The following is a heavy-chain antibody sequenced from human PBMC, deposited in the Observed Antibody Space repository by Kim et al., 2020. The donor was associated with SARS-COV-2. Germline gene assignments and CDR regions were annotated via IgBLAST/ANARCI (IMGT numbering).Heavy chain of an antibody. CDR1: GSTFRNYA. V-gene: IGHV3-23*01. CDR3: AKGPSTVVTPADY. D-gene: IGHD4-17*01. Sequence: GGSLRLSCAASGSTFRNYAMNWVRQAPGKGLEWVSSITSSGGNTYYADSVKGRFTISRDNSKNTLYLQMNSLRDEDTALYYCAKGPSTVVTPADYWGQGTLVTVSS. CDR2: ITSSGGNT. J-gene: IGHJ4*02.